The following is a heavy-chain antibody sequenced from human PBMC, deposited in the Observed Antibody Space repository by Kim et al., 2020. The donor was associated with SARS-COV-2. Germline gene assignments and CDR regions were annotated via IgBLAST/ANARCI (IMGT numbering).Heavy chain of an antibody. CDR1: GGSISSYY. J-gene: IGHJ4*01. D-gene: IGHD3-22*01. Sequence: SETLSLTCTVSGGSISSYYWSWIRQPPGKGLEWIGYIYYSGSTNYNPSLKSRVTISVDTSKNQFSLQLSSVTAAETAVYYCSRSDSSGYYYGSYYFDYWG. V-gene: IGHV4-59*13. CDR3: SRSDSSGYYYGSYYFDY. CDR2: IYYSGST.